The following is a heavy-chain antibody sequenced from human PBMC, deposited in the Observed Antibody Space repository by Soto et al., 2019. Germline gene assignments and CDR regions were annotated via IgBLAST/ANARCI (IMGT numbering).Heavy chain of an antibody. V-gene: IGHV3-21*01. J-gene: IGHJ4*02. CDR3: ARWSVVAATQ. D-gene: IGHD2-15*01. CDR1: GFTFSSYS. CDR2: ISSSSSYI. Sequence: EVQLVESGGGLVKPGGSLRLSCAASGFTFSSYSMNWVRQAPGKGLEWVSSISSSSSYIYYADSVKGRITISRDNAKDSVYLQMNRLSAEDTGVYYCARWSVVAATQWGPGNLVTVSS.